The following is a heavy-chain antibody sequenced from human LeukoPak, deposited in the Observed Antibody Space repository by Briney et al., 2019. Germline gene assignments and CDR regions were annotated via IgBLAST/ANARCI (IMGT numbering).Heavy chain of an antibody. CDR1: GFTVSSNN. V-gene: IGHV3-53*05. Sequence: GGSLRLSCAASGFTVSSNNMNWVRQAPGKGLEWVSVIYSGGITYYADSVKGRFTISRDNSKNTLYLQMNSLRAEDTAVYYCAKEAKRGYSYGYGTDFDYWGQGTLVTVSS. CDR2: IYSGGIT. D-gene: IGHD5-18*01. CDR3: AKEAKRGYSYGYGTDFDY. J-gene: IGHJ4*02.